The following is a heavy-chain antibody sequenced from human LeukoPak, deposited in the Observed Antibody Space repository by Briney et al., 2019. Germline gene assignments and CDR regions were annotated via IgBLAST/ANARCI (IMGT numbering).Heavy chain of an antibody. Sequence: PSETLSLTCAVYGGSFSGYYWSWIRQPPGKGLEWIGEINHSGSTNYNPSLKSRVTISVDTSKDQFSLKLSSVTAADTAVYYCARGVQHWGHGTLVTVSS. CDR3: ARGVQH. CDR1: GGSFSGYY. V-gene: IGHV4-34*01. J-gene: IGHJ1*01. CDR2: INHSGST.